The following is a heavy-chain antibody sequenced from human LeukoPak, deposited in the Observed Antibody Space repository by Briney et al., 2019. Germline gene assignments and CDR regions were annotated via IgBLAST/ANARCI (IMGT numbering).Heavy chain of an antibody. V-gene: IGHV3-23*01. D-gene: IGHD3-10*01. Sequence: GGSLRLSCAASGFTFSSYSMNWVRQAPGKGLEWVSAISGSGGSTYYADSVKGRFTISRDNSKNTLYLQMNSLRAEDTAVYYCAKDHPYYGSGSYPYYFDYWGQGTLVTVSS. CDR2: ISGSGGST. J-gene: IGHJ4*02. CDR1: GFTFSSYS. CDR3: AKDHPYYGSGSYPYYFDY.